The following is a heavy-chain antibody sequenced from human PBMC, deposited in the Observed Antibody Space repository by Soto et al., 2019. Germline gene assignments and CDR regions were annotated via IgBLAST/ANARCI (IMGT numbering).Heavy chain of an antibody. V-gene: IGHV3-48*02. D-gene: IGHD6-6*01. CDR3: AREPGLGKLNWLDP. CDR2: ISSSSSTI. Sequence: SLRLSCAASGFTFSSYGMHWVRQAPGKGLEWVSYISSSSSTIYYADSVKGRFTISRDNAKNSLYLQMNSLRDEDTAVYYCAREPGLGKLNWLDPWGQGTLVTVSS. J-gene: IGHJ5*02. CDR1: GFTFSSYG.